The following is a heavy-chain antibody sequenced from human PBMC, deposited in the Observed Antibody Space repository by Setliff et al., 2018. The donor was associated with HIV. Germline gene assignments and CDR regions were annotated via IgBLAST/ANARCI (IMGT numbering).Heavy chain of an antibody. V-gene: IGHV1-8*02. CDR3: ATHQGFLGSGIHWFDP. CDR1: GYTFVSYD. D-gene: IGHD3-10*01. CDR2: MNPNSGNT. Sequence: ASVKVSCKASGYTFVSYDINWVRQAPGQGLEWMGWMNPNSGNTAYAQKFQGRLTMTRDTSKTTSYMELRSLTSGDTAIYYCATHQGFLGSGIHWFDPWGQGTLVTVSS. J-gene: IGHJ5*02.